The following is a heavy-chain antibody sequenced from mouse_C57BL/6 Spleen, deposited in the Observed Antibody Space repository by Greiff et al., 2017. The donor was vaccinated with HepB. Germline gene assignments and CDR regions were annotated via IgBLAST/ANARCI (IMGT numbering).Heavy chain of an antibody. J-gene: IGHJ1*03. Sequence: QVQLQQPGAELVKPGASVKLSCKASGYTFTSYWMHWVKQRPGQGLEWIGMIHLNSGSTNYNEKFKSKATLTVDKSSSTAYMQLSSLTSEDSAVYYCARWGYGSRGGYFDGWGTGTTVTVSS. CDR1: GYTFTSYW. CDR2: IHLNSGST. CDR3: ARWGYGSRGGYFDG. V-gene: IGHV1-64*01. D-gene: IGHD1-1*01.